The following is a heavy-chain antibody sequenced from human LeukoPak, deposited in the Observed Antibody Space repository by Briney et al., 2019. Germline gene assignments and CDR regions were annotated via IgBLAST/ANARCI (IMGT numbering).Heavy chain of an antibody. D-gene: IGHD2-2*01. CDR1: GFTFSIFS. V-gene: IGHV3-23*01. CDR3: ATCSSTSGY. Sequence: QAGGSLRLSCAASGFTFSIFSMNWVRQAPGKGLEWVSAISGSGGSTYYADSVKGRFTISRDNSKNTLYLQMNSLRAEDTAVYYCATCSSTSGYWGQGTLVTVSS. CDR2: ISGSGGST. J-gene: IGHJ4*02.